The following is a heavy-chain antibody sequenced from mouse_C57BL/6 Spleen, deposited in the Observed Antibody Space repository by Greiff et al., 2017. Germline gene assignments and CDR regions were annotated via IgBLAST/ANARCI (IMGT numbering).Heavy chain of an antibody. D-gene: IGHD4-1*01. CDR3: ARGGKLSFDY. J-gene: IGHJ2*01. V-gene: IGHV1-69*01. Sequence: QVQLQQPGAELVMPGASVKLSCKASGYTFTSYWMHWVKQRPGQGLEWIGEIDPSDSYTNYNQKFKGKSTLTVDKSSSTAYMQLSSLTSEDSAVYYCARGGKLSFDYGGQGTTLTVSS. CDR1: GYTFTSYW. CDR2: IDPSDSYT.